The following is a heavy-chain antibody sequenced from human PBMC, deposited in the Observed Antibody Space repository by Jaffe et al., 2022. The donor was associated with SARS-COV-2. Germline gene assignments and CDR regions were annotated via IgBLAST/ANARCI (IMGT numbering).Heavy chain of an antibody. D-gene: IGHD5-12*01. J-gene: IGHJ4*02. CDR1: GFTFSSYG. V-gene: IGHV3-23*01. CDR3: ALSWATITNS. CDR2: ISDNGGGT. Sequence: EVQLLESGGGLIQPGGSLRLSCAASGFTFSSYGISWVRQVPGKGLEWVSAISDNGGGTYYADSVRGRFTVSRDNSRNTAFLQMDILRVDDTAIYYCALSWATITNSWGQGTLVTVSA.